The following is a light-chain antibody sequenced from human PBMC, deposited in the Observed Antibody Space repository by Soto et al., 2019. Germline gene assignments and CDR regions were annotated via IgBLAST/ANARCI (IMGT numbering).Light chain of an antibody. CDR2: GAS. J-gene: IGKJ1*01. CDR3: QKYDRAPRT. V-gene: IGKV1-27*01. CDR1: QGIGNY. Sequence: DIQMTQSPPSLSASVGDRVTITCRASQGIGNYLAWYQQKPGKVPKPLIYGASTLQSGVPSRFSGSGSGTDFTLTISSLRPEDVATYYCQKYDRAPRTFGPGTRVEIK.